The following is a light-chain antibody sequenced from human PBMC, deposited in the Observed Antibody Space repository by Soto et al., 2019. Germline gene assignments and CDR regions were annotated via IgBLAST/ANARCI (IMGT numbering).Light chain of an antibody. J-gene: IGKJ1*01. CDR1: QSVSSY. CDR3: QQRSNWPPWT. V-gene: IGKV3-11*01. Sequence: EIVMTQSPATLSVSPGETASLSCRASQSVSSYLAWYQQKPGQAPRLLIYDASNRATGIPARFSGSGSGTDFTLTISSLEPEDFAVYYCQQRSNWPPWTFGQGTKV. CDR2: DAS.